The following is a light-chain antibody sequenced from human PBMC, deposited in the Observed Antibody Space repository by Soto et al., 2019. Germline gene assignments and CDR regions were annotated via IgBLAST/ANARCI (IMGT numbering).Light chain of an antibody. Sequence: AIRMTQSPSSFSASTGDRVTITCRASPGISSYLAGYQQKPGKAPKLLIYAASTLQRGVPSRFSGSGSGPDFTLTISCLQSEDLATYYGQQDYSYPWKFGQGTKVEIK. J-gene: IGKJ1*01. CDR2: AAS. V-gene: IGKV1-8*01. CDR3: QQDYSYPWK. CDR1: PGISSY.